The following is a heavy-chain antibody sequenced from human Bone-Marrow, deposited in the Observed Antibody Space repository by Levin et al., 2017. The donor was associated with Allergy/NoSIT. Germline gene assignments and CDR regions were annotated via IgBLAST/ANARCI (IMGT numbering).Heavy chain of an antibody. CDR2: ISYDGSNK. CDR1: GFTFSSYA. CDR3: ARDEH. Sequence: GESLKISCAASGFTFSSYAMHWVRQAPGKGLEWVAVISYDGSNKYYADSVKGRFTISRDNSKNTLYLQMNSLRAEDTAVYYCARDEHWGQGTLVTVSS. V-gene: IGHV3-30-3*01. J-gene: IGHJ4*02.